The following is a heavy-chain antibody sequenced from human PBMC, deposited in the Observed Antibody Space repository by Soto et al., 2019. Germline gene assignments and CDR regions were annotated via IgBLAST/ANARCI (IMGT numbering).Heavy chain of an antibody. CDR3: ARDAPDYGGGDCYP. CDR1: GYTFTSYD. D-gene: IGHD2-21*02. V-gene: IGHV1-8*01. J-gene: IGHJ5*02. Sequence: QVQLVQSGAEVKKPGASVKVSCKTSGYTFTSYDINWVRQATGQGLEWMGWMNPNSGNTGYAQKFQGRVTMTRNTSISRAYMELSSLRSEDTAVYYCARDAPDYGGGDCYPWGQGTLVTVSS. CDR2: MNPNSGNT.